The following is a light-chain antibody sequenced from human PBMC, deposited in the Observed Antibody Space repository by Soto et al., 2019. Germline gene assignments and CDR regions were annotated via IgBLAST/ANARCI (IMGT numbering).Light chain of an antibody. Sequence: IQMTQSPSSLSASVGDRVTITCQASQDISNYLNWYQQKPGKAPKLLIYDASSLESGVPSRFSGSGSGTEFTLTISSLQPDDFATYYCQQLSTYPSTFGGGTKVDIK. CDR1: QDISNY. V-gene: IGKV1-13*02. J-gene: IGKJ4*01. CDR2: DAS. CDR3: QQLSTYPST.